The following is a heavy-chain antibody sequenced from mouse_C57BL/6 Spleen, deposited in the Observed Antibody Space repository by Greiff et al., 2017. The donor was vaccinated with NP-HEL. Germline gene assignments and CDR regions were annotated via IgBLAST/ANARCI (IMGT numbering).Heavy chain of an antibody. CDR1: GYTFTSYW. V-gene: IGHV1-64*01. CDR2: IHPNSGST. CDR3: ARKEITTVVGEDY. J-gene: IGHJ2*01. D-gene: IGHD1-1*01. Sequence: QVQLQQPGAELVKPGASVKLSCKASGYTFTSYWMHWVKQRPGQGLEWIGMIHPNSGSTNYNEKLKSKATLTVDKSSSTVYMQLSSLTSEDSAVYYCARKEITTVVGEDYWGQGTTLTVSS.